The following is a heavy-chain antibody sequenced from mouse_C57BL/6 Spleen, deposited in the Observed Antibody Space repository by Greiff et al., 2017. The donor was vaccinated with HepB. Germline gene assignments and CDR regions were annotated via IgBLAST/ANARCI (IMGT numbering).Heavy chain of an antibody. J-gene: IGHJ3*01. V-gene: IGHV5-6*01. CDR2: ISSGGSYT. Sequence: EVQGVESGGDLVKPGGSLKLSCAASGFTFSSYGMSWVRQTPDKRLEWVATISSGGSYTYYPDSVKGRFTISRDNAKNTLYLQMSSLKSEDTAMYYCARHDYGNPAWFAYGGQGTLVTVSA. D-gene: IGHD2-1*01. CDR3: ARHDYGNPAWFAY. CDR1: GFTFSSYG.